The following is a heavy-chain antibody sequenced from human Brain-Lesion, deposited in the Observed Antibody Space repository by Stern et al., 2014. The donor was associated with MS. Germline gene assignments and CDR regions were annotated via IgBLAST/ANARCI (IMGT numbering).Heavy chain of an antibody. Sequence: QVTLKESGPALVKPTQTLTLTCTFSGFSLTTSGVGVGWIRQPPGKALEWLAVIYWDDDKRYRPSLKDRFTLTKDTSKNQVVLTMTNMDPVDTATYYCVYRRGQLYFHWYFDYWGQGTLVTVSS. V-gene: IGHV2-5*02. J-gene: IGHJ4*02. CDR1: GFSLTTSGVG. D-gene: IGHD2/OR15-2a*01. CDR2: IYWDDDK. CDR3: VYRRGQLYFHWYFDY.